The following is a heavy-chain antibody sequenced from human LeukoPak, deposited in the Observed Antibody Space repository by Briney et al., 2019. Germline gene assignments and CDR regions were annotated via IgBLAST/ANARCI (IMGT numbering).Heavy chain of an antibody. D-gene: IGHD2-21*01. J-gene: IGHJ6*03. CDR1: GGSISSGNYF. CDR3: ASTLAKHPESPYYYYYMDV. Sequence: SETLSLTCTLSGGSISSGNYFWTWIRQPAGKGLEWIGRIYTTGSTNYNPSLKSRVTISVDTSKNQFSLRLSSVTATDTAVYYCASTLAKHPESPYYYYYMDVWGKGTTVTVSS. V-gene: IGHV4-61*02. CDR2: IYTTGST.